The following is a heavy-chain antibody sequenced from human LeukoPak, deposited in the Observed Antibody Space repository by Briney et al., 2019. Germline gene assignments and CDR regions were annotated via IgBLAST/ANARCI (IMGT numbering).Heavy chain of an antibody. J-gene: IGHJ2*01. V-gene: IGHV1-8*03. CDR2: MNPNSGNT. D-gene: IGHD6-6*01. CDR1: GYTFTSYD. CDR3: ARRRGIAARRWYFDL. Sequence: ASVKVSCKASGYTFTSYDINWVRQATGQGLEWMGWMNPNSGNTGYAQKFQGRVTITRNTSISTAYMELSSLRSEDTAVYYCARRRGIAARRWYFDLWGRGTLVTVSS.